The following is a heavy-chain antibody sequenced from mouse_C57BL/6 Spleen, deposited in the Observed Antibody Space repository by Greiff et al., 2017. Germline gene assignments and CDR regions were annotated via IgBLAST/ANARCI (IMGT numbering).Heavy chain of an antibody. Sequence: QVQLQQSGPGLVAPSQSLSITCTVSGFSLTSYGVDWVRQPPGKGLEWLGVIGGGGSTNYNSALMSRLSISKDNSKSQVFLKRNSLQTDDTAMYYWAKRKTLAQATWVAYWGQGTRVTVSA. V-gene: IGHV2-9*01. CDR3: AKRKTLAQATWVAY. CDR1: GFSLTSYG. J-gene: IGHJ3*01. D-gene: IGHD3-2*02. CDR2: IGGGGST.